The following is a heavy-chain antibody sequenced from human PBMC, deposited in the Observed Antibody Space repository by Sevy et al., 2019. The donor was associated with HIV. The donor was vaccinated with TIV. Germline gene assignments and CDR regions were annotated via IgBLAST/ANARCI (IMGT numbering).Heavy chain of an antibody. CDR2: ISGSGGST. Sequence: GGSLRLSCAASGFTFNNYAMIWVRQAPGKGLEWVSGISGSGGSTYYVDSVKGRFTISRDNSKNTLYLQMNSLRAEDTAVYYCTKQSVFSPSYYFDYWGQGALVTVSS. CDR1: GFTFNNYA. CDR3: TKQSVFSPSYYFDY. J-gene: IGHJ4*02. V-gene: IGHV3-23*01.